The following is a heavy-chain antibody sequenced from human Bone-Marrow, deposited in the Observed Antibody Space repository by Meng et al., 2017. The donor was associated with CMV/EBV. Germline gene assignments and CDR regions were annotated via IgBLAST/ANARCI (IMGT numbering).Heavy chain of an antibody. V-gene: IGHV3-23*03. J-gene: IGHJ4*02. Sequence: GGSLRLPCAASGFTFSSYAMSWVRQAPGKGLEWVSVIYSGGSSTYYADSVKGRFTISRDNPKNTLYLQMNSLRAEDTAVYYCVNCGPYGGYVHYWVQGTLVTVAS. CDR3: VNCGPYGGYVHY. CDR2: IYSGGSST. D-gene: IGHD5-12*01. CDR1: GFTFSSYA.